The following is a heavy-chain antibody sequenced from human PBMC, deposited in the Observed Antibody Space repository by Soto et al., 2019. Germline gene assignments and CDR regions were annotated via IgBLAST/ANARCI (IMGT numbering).Heavy chain of an antibody. V-gene: IGHV3-74*01. J-gene: IGHJ6*04. D-gene: IGHD3-10*01. CDR1: GFTLSGRS. CDR2: IANAGTDS. Sequence: EVQLVESGGGLVQPGGSLRLSCAASGFTLSGRSMHWVRQAPGKGLVWVSGIANAGTDSTYADSVKGRFTSSRDNAKNILCLKMNSLRDEDTAVSYCGRGWFGPDVWAEASTVTVSS. CDR3: GRGWFGPDV.